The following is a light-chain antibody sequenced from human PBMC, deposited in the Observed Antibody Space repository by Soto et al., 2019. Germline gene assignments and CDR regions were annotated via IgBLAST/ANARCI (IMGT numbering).Light chain of an antibody. Sequence: EILMTQSPATLSVSPGERATLSCRASQSVSSNLAWYQQKPGQAPRLLIYGASTRATGIPARFSGSGSGTELTLTISSLQSEDFAVYYCQQYNNWLPWTFGQGTKVDIK. CDR3: QQYNNWLPWT. V-gene: IGKV3-15*01. CDR2: GAS. J-gene: IGKJ1*01. CDR1: QSVSSN.